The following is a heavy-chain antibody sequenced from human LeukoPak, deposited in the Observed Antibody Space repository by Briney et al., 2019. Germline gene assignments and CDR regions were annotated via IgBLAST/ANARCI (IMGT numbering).Heavy chain of an antibody. CDR3: ARDGRIRFPVTNWFDP. Sequence: SETLSLTCTVSGGSISSYYWSWIRQPAGKGLEWIGRIYTSGSTNYNPSLKSRVTMSVDTSKNQFSLKLSSVTAADTAAYYCARDGRIRFPVTNWFDPWGQGTLVTVSS. V-gene: IGHV4-4*07. CDR1: GGSISSYY. D-gene: IGHD3-3*01. J-gene: IGHJ5*02. CDR2: IYTSGST.